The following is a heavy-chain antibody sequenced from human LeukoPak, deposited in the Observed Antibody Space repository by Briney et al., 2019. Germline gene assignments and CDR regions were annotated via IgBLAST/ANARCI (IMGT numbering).Heavy chain of an antibody. J-gene: IGHJ4*02. V-gene: IGHV4-59*08. D-gene: IGHD2-15*01. Sequence: PSETLSLTCTVSGGSISSYYWGWIRQPPGEGLEWIGYFSHSGSTKYNSSLKSRTIISADMSKNQFSLKLTSVTAADTALYYCARLRDGDQGGYFDYWGQGTLVTVSS. CDR3: ARLRDGDQGGYFDY. CDR2: FSHSGST. CDR1: GGSISSYY.